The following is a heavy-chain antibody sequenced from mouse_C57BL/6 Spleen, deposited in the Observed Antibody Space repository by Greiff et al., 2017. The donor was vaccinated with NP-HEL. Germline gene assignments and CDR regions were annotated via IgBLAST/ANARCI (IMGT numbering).Heavy chain of an antibody. CDR1: GYSITSGYY. J-gene: IGHJ2*01. D-gene: IGHD2-1*01. CDR3: ARSYGNFDY. Sequence: VQLKESGPGLVKPSQSLSLTCSVTGYSITSGYYWNWIRQFPGNKLEWMGYISYDGSNNYNPSLKNRISITRDTSKNQFFLKLNSVTTEDTATYYCARSYGNFDYWGQGTTLTVSS. CDR2: ISYDGSN. V-gene: IGHV3-6*01.